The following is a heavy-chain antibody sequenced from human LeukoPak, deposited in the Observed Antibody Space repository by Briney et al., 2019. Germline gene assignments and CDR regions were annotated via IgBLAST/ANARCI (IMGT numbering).Heavy chain of an antibody. Sequence: PGGSLRLSCAASGFTFSSYWMNWVRQAPGKGLEWVANIKQDGREQNYVDSVRGRFTISRDNAKNSLYLQMNSLRAEDTAVYYCARDPSGERWLQFNYWGQGTLVTVSS. CDR2: IKQDGREQ. CDR3: ARDPSGERWLQFNY. D-gene: IGHD5-24*01. V-gene: IGHV3-7*01. CDR1: GFTFSSYW. J-gene: IGHJ4*02.